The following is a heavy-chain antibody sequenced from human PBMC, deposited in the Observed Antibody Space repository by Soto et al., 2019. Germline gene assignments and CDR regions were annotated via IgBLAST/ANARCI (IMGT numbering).Heavy chain of an antibody. J-gene: IGHJ3*02. CDR3: AREDGTMIVVVTGAFDI. D-gene: IGHD3-22*01. Sequence: KPGGSLRLSCAASGFTFSSYSMNWVHQAPGKGLEWVSSISSSSSYIYYADSVKGRFTISRDNAKNSLYLQMNSLRAEDTAVYYCAREDGTMIVVVTGAFDIWGQGTMVTVSS. V-gene: IGHV3-21*01. CDR1: GFTFSSYS. CDR2: ISSSSSYI.